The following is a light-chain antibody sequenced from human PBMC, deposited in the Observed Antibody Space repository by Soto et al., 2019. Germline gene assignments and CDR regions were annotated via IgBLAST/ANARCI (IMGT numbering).Light chain of an antibody. CDR2: WAS. Sequence: DIVMTQSPDSLAVSLGERATINCTSSQSCLYRPHNRNYLAWFQQKPGQPPKLLIYWASSRESGVPYRFSGSGSGTDFTLTISSLQAEDVAVYYCQQYSATPLTCGGGTMVEIK. CDR3: QQYSATPLT. J-gene: IGKJ4*02. V-gene: IGKV4-1*01. CDR1: QSCLYRPHNRNY.